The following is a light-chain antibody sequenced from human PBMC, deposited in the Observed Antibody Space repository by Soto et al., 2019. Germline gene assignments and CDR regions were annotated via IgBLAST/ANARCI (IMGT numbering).Light chain of an antibody. Sequence: QSVLTQPASVSGSPGQSITISCTGTSGDIGSYTYVSWYQQYPGKAPKLLISEVTNRPSGVSNRFSGSKSGNTASLTISGLQAEDEAHYYCSSYAGSNNWVFGGGTKLTVL. V-gene: IGLV2-14*01. CDR1: SGDIGSYTY. CDR3: SSYAGSNNWV. CDR2: EVT. J-gene: IGLJ3*02.